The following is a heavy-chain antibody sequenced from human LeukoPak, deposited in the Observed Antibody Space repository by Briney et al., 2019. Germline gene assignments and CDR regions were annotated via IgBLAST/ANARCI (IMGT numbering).Heavy chain of an antibody. Sequence: ASVKVSCKASGYTFTSYGISWVRQAPGQGLEWMGWISAYNGNTNYAQKLQGRVTMTTDTSTSTAYMELSSLRSEDTAVYYCATRGDILTGYSNWGQGTLVTVSS. J-gene: IGHJ4*02. CDR2: ISAYNGNT. CDR1: GYTFTSYG. CDR3: ATRGDILTGYSN. V-gene: IGHV1-18*01. D-gene: IGHD3-9*01.